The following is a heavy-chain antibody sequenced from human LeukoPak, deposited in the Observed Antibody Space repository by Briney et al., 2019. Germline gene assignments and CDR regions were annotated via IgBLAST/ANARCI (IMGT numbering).Heavy chain of an antibody. Sequence: GGSLRLSCAASGFTFTASAMHWVRQASGKGLEWIGLIRSKGDTYATAYAASVKGRFTVSRDVSKNTAYLQMNSLKTGDTALYYCTSSMGARPLGWGQGTLVTVSS. V-gene: IGHV3-73*01. CDR2: IRSKGDTYAT. D-gene: IGHD6-6*01. J-gene: IGHJ4*02. CDR3: TSSMGARPLG. CDR1: GFTFTASA.